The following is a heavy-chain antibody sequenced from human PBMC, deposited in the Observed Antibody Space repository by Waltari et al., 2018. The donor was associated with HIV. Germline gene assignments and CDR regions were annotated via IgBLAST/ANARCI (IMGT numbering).Heavy chain of an antibody. V-gene: IGHV3-7*01. CDR3: ARRVGTGYFDY. Sequence: EVQLVESGGDLVQPGGSLRLSCAASGFTFSNYWMTWVRQAPGKGCDWGASIKQDVGEIFYVGSVKGRFTISRDNARNSLYLQMNSLRAEDTAVYYCARRVGTGYFDYWGQGILVTVSS. D-gene: IGHD1-26*01. CDR1: GFTFSNYW. J-gene: IGHJ4*02. CDR2: IKQDVGEI.